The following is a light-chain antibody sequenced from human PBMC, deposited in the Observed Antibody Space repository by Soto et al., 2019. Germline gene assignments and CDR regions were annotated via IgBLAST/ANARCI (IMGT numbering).Light chain of an antibody. V-gene: IGKV3-20*01. CDR1: QSVGGTF. CDR3: RQYGGSPRT. CDR2: GGS. J-gene: IGKJ1*01. Sequence: EIVLTQSPGTLSLSPGEGATLSCRASQSVGGTFLAWYQQKGGQAPRLLIHGGSDRATGIPDRFSGSGSGTDVTLTIRRLEPEDFAVYYCRQYGGSPRTFGQGTKVEVK.